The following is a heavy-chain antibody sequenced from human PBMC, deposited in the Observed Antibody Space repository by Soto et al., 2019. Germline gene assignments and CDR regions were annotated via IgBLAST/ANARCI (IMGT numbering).Heavy chain of an antibody. J-gene: IGHJ5*02. Sequence: GESLKISCRTSGYRFTSYWIAWVRQMPGKGLEWMGIIFPSDSDTRYSPSFQGQDTISAERSTSTVFLQWASLKASDTSVYFCARKDKSGYFNWFDPWGQGTLVTVSS. D-gene: IGHD3-22*01. V-gene: IGHV5-51*01. CDR1: GYRFTSYW. CDR3: ARKDKSGYFNWFDP. CDR2: IFPSDSDT.